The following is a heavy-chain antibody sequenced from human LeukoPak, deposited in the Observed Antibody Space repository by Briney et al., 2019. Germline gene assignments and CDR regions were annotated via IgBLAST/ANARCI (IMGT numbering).Heavy chain of an antibody. D-gene: IGHD4-11*01. J-gene: IGHJ5*02. V-gene: IGHV3-23*01. CDR1: GFTPGFTFGNYA. CDR2: VSGSGTTT. CDR3: ARLRSKYWFDP. Sequence: GGSLRLSCAASGFTPGFTFGNYAMSWVRQAPGKGLEWVSGVSGSGTTTYYADSVKGRFTISRDNSKNTLFLQMNSLRADDTAVYYCARLRSKYWFDPWGQGTLVTVSS.